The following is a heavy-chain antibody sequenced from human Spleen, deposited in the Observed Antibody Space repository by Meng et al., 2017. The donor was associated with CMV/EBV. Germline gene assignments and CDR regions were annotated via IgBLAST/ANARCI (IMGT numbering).Heavy chain of an antibody. CDR2: INPKSGGT. J-gene: IGHJ4*02. CDR1: GYTFTGYY. V-gene: IGHV1-2*02. CDR3: ARPMSSSYYGSGRLYF. D-gene: IGHD3-10*01. Sequence: ASVKVSCKASGYTFTGYYMHWVRQAPGQGLEWMGWINPKSGGTRYAQKFQARVTMTRDTSISTAYMKLNRLRYDDTAVYYCARPMSSSYYGSGRLYFWGQGTLVTVSS.